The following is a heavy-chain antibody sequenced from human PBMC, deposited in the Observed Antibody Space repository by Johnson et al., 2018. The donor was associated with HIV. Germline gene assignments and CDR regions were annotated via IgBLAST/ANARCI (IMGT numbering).Heavy chain of an antibody. CDR3: ASLIAAAGDDAFDI. V-gene: IGHV3-30-3*01. CDR1: GFTFSSYA. D-gene: IGHD6-13*01. CDR2: ISYDGSNK. Sequence: VQLVESGGGLVQPGGSLRLSCAASGFTFSSYAMHWVRQAPGKGLEWVAVISYDGSNKYYADSVKGRFTISRDNSKNTLYLQMNSLRAEDTAVYYCASLIAAAGDDAFDIGGQGTMVTVSS. J-gene: IGHJ3*02.